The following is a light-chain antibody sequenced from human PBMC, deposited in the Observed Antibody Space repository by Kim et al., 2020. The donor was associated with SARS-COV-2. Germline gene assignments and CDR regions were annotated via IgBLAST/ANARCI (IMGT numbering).Light chain of an antibody. Sequence: LAPGERATLSCRASQSISSYLAWYQQKPGQAPRLLIYDASNRAAGIPARFSGRGSGTDFTLTISSLEPEDFAVYFCQQRTNWPLTFGGGTKVDIK. V-gene: IGKV3-11*01. CDR2: DAS. CDR1: QSISSY. J-gene: IGKJ4*01. CDR3: QQRTNWPLT.